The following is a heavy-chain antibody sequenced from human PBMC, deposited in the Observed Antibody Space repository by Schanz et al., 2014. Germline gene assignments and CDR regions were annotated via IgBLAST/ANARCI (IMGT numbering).Heavy chain of an antibody. D-gene: IGHD3-10*01. Sequence: QVQLVQSGAEVKKPGASLKISCKASGYTFTSYSIHWVRQAPGQRLEWMGWINAANGNTRYSQKFQGRVTITRDTSTSTAYMELRNLRSDDTAVYYCARAKRFGDMDVWGQGTTVTVSS. CDR2: INAANGNT. CDR1: GYTFTSYS. J-gene: IGHJ6*02. CDR3: ARAKRFGDMDV. V-gene: IGHV1-3*01.